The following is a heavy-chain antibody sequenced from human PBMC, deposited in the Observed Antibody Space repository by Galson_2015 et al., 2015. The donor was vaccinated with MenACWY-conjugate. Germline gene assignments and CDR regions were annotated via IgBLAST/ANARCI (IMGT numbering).Heavy chain of an antibody. CDR2: IYWDDDK. Sequence: PALVKPTQPLTLTCTFSGFSLSTSGVGVGWIRQPPGKALEWLALIYWDDDKRYSPSLRSRLTITKDTSKNHVVLTMTNMDPVDTATYYCSRTGATPGDYWGQGTLVTVS. CDR1: GFSLSTSGVG. V-gene: IGHV2-5*02. J-gene: IGHJ4*02. D-gene: IGHD2-15*01. CDR3: SRTGATPGDY.